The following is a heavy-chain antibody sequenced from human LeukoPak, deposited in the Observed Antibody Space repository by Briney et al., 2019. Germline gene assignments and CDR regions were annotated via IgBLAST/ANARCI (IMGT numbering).Heavy chain of an antibody. D-gene: IGHD1-26*01. CDR1: GDSISSYY. CDR3: ARQAGAGKVDY. J-gene: IGHJ4*02. Sequence: SETLSLTCTVSGDSISSYYCSWIRQPPGKGLEWIGYIYYSGSTSYNPSLKSRVTISLDTSNNQFSLKLRSVTAADTAVYYCARQAGAGKVDYWGQGTLVTVSS. V-gene: IGHV4-59*01. CDR2: IYYSGST.